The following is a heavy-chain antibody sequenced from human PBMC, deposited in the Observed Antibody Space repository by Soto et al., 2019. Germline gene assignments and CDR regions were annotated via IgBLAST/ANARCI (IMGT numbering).Heavy chain of an antibody. CDR1: GDSISNYY. CDR2: IFYSGTT. D-gene: IGHD5-18*01. Sequence: SETLSLTCTVSGDSISNYYWSWIRQPPGKRLEWLGYIFYSGTTSYNPSLKRRVTISVDTSKNQFALRLRSVAAADTATYYCARFKRGYSYGSVIDFWGQGTLVTVSS. CDR3: ARFKRGYSYGSVIDF. J-gene: IGHJ4*02. V-gene: IGHV4-59*01.